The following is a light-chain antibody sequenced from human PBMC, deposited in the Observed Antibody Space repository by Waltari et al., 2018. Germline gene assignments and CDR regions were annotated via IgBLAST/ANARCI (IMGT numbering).Light chain of an antibody. V-gene: IGKV1-5*01. J-gene: IGKJ1*01. Sequence: DIQMTQSPSTLSASVGDRVTLTCRTSQSISSWLAWYQQKPGKDPKLLIYDASSMESGVPTRFSGSGSGTEFTLTISSLQPDDSATYWCQTYNNYGTFGQGTKVEIK. CDR1: QSISSW. CDR3: QTYNNYGT. CDR2: DAS.